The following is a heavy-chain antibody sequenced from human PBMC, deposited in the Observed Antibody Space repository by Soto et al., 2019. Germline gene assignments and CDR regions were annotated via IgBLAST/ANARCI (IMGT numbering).Heavy chain of an antibody. CDR2: IIPIFGTA. J-gene: IGHJ4*02. CDR1: GGTFSSYA. Sequence: GASVKVSCKASGGTFSSYAISWVRQAPGQGLEWMGGIIPIFGTANYAQKFQGRVTITADESTSTAYMELISLRSEDTAVYYCARDREQLWLLGYWGQGTLVTVS. D-gene: IGHD5-18*01. V-gene: IGHV1-69*13. CDR3: ARDREQLWLLGY.